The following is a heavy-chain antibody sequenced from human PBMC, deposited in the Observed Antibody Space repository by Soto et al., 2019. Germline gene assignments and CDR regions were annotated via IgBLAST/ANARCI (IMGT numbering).Heavy chain of an antibody. CDR3: IQSRCGGDCLQSYASYYYYGMDV. Sequence: QITLKESGPTLVKPTQTLTLTCTFSAFSLSTGGVGVGWIRQPPGNALEWLELIYWDDDKRYSPSLRSRLTITKDTSKNQVVLTMTNMDPVDTATYYCIQSRCGGDCLQSYASYYYYGMDVWGQGTTVTVSS. V-gene: IGHV2-5*02. D-gene: IGHD2-21*02. CDR1: AFSLSTGGVG. J-gene: IGHJ6*02. CDR2: IYWDDDK.